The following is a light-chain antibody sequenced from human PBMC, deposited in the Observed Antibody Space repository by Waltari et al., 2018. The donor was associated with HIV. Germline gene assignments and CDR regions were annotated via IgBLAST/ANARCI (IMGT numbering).Light chain of an antibody. J-gene: IGKJ4*01. CDR3: QQSGA. CDR1: QSVSSN. V-gene: IGKV3-20*01. Sequence: EIVMTQSPVTLSVSPGERATLSCRASQSVSSNLAWYQQKPGQAPRLLIYGASSRATGIPDRFSGSGSGTDFTLTISRLEPEDFAVYYCQQSGAFGGGTKVEIK. CDR2: GAS.